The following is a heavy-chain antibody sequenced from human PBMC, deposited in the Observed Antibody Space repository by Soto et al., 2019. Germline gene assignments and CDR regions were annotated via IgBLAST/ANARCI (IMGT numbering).Heavy chain of an antibody. Sequence: QVQLQESGPGLVKPSETLSLTCTVSGGSISSYYWSWIRQPPGKGLECIGYIYYTGSTNYKPSLTSRAPISVDTSKNQFSRKLSSVTAADTAVYYCARVTSGYRPHFEYWGQGTLVTVSS. CDR2: IYYTGST. CDR3: ARVTSGYRPHFEY. J-gene: IGHJ4*02. D-gene: IGHD3-3*01. V-gene: IGHV4-59*01. CDR1: GGSISSYY.